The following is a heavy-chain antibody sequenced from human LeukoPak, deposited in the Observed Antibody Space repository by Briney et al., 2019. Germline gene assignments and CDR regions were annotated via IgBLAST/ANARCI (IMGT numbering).Heavy chain of an antibody. CDR2: IRYDGSNK. V-gene: IGHV3-30*02. CDR1: GFIITNNY. CDR3: AKGYHDYGGRRYYFDY. D-gene: IGHD4-23*01. Sequence: GGSLRLSCAATGFIITNNYMNWVRQAPGKGLEWVAFIRYDGSNKYYADSVKGRFTISRDNSKNTLYLQMNSLRAEDTAVYYCAKGYHDYGGRRYYFDYWGQGTLVTVSS. J-gene: IGHJ4*02.